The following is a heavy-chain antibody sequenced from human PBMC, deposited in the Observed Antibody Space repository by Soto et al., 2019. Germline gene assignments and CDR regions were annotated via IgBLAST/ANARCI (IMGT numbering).Heavy chain of an antibody. Sequence: QVQLVESGGGVVQPGRSLRLSCAASGFTFSSYGMHWVRQAPGKGLEGVAVISYDGSNKYYADSVKGRFTISRDNSKNTLYLQMNSLRAEDTAVYYCAKSLAGGNTAMVVYYGMDVWGQGTTVTVSS. D-gene: IGHD5-18*01. CDR3: AKSLAGGNTAMVVYYGMDV. CDR2: ISYDGSNK. J-gene: IGHJ6*02. CDR1: GFTFSSYG. V-gene: IGHV3-30*18.